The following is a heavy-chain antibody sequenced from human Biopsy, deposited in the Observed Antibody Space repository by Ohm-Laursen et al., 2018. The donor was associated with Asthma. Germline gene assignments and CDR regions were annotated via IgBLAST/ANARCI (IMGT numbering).Heavy chain of an antibody. CDR3: AKESGSNYAFDI. CDR2: ISYDGSNE. D-gene: IGHD1-1*01. Sequence: SLRLSCAASGFTFSSYGMHWVRQAPGKGLEWVAVISYDGSNEYYADSVKGRFTISRDNSKNTLYLQMNSLRAEDTAVYYCAKESGSNYAFDIWGQGTMVTVSS. V-gene: IGHV3-30*18. CDR1: GFTFSSYG. J-gene: IGHJ3*02.